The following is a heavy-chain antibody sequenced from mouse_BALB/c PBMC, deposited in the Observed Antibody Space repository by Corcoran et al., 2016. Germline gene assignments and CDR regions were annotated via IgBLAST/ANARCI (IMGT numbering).Heavy chain of an antibody. CDR1: GYRFTDYN. J-gene: IGHJ2*03. CDR2: INPRSGGT. CDR3: ARWGITTFDY. D-gene: IGHD1-1*01. V-gene: IGHV1-18*01. Sequence: EVLLQQSGPELVKPGASVKIPCKASGYRFTDYNMDWVRQSHGKSLEWIGDINPRSGGTIYNLTFKGKATLTVDKSSSTAYMELHSLTSEDTAVYYCARWGITTFDYWGQGTSVTVSS.